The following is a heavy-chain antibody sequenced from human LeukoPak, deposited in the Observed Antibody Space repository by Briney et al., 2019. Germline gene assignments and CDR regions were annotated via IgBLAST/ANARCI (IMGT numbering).Heavy chain of an antibody. V-gene: IGHV4-4*07. Sequence: SETLSLTCTDSGGSISSYYWSWIRQPAGKGLEWIGRFYARGNTNYNPSLKSRVTMSVDTSKNQLSLKLTSVTAADTAVYYCARELITKADAFDIWGQGTMVTVSS. J-gene: IGHJ3*02. CDR1: GGSISSYY. D-gene: IGHD1-20*01. CDR2: FYARGNT. CDR3: ARELITKADAFDI.